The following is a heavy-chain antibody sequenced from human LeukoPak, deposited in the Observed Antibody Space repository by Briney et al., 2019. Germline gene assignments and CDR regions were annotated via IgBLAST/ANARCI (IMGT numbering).Heavy chain of an antibody. D-gene: IGHD1-14*01. CDR2: ISEDGGDT. CDR1: GFTFDDYA. Sequence: QPGGSLRLSCAASGFTFDDYAMHWVRQTPGKGLECVSLISEDGGDTWYADSVKGRFTISRDNSKNSLYLQMNSLRAEETAFYYCAKDKTRGPGDYWGQGTLVTVSS. J-gene: IGHJ4*02. CDR3: AKDKTRGPGDY. V-gene: IGHV3-43*02.